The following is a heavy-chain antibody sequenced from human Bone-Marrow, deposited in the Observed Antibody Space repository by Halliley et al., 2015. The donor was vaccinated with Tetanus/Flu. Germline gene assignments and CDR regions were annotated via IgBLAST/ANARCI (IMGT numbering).Heavy chain of an antibody. CDR3: ARVGDRGFGAHSYGLVV. Sequence: TLSLTCTVLGDSIDSAKWWHWVRQSPRKGLEWIGEIYFSGSTNYNPSLKSRVTISLDKSKNQFSLNLSSVTAADTALYYCARVGDRGFGAHSYGLVVWGQGTMVTVSS. CDR1: GDSIDSAKW. CDR2: IYFSGST. J-gene: IGHJ6*01. V-gene: IGHV4-4*02. D-gene: IGHD3-16*01.